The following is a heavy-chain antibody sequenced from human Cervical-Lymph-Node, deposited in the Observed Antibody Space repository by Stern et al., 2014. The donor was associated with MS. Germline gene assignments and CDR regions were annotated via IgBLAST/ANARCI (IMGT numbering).Heavy chain of an antibody. D-gene: IGHD1-26*01. CDR1: GYTFTDYA. Sequence: VQLVQSGAEVKKPGASVMVSCQASGYTFTDYAVHWVRQAPGQRLEWIGWINIGNGKTFSSQKFQGGVTITGDTSASMAYMDLSSLRSADTALYYCARGSVSHYAPFDHWGQGTLVTVSS. CDR2: INIGNGKT. V-gene: IGHV1-3*04. J-gene: IGHJ4*02. CDR3: ARGSVSHYAPFDH.